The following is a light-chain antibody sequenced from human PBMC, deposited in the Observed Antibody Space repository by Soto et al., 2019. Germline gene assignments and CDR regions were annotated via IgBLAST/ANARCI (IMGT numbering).Light chain of an antibody. CDR1: QSISGW. J-gene: IGKJ1*01. V-gene: IGKV1-5*01. CDR2: DAS. Sequence: DIQLTQSPSSLSASVGDRVTVTCRASQSISGWLAWYQQKPGKAPKLLIYDASSLETGVPSRFSGNGSGTEFTLTISSLQSDDFAIYYCQQYNTYWTFGQGTKVDIK. CDR3: QQYNTYWT.